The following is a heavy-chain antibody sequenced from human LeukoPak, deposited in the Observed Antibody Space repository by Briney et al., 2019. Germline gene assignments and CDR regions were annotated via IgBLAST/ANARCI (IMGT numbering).Heavy chain of an antibody. CDR1: GFTFSSYW. CDR3: ARGVGGGYYDILTGYYYFDY. J-gene: IGHJ4*02. CDR2: IKQDGSEK. D-gene: IGHD3-9*01. V-gene: IGHV3-7*04. Sequence: GGSLRLSCAASGFTFSSYWMSWVRQAPGKGLEWVANIKQDGSEKYYVDSVKGRFTISRDNAKNSLYLQMNSLRAEDTAVYYCARGVGGGYYDILTGYYYFDYWGQGTLATVSS.